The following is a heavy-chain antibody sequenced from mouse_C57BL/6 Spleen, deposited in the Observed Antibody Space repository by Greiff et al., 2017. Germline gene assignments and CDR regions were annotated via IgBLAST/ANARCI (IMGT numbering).Heavy chain of an antibody. CDR2: IDPSDSYT. Sequence: QVQLQQPGAELVMPGASVKLSCKASGYTFTSYWMHWVKQRPGQGLEWIGDIDPSDSYTNYNQKFKGKSTLTVDKSSSTAYMQLSSLTSEDSAVYYCARLNSGSGAYWGQGTLVTVSA. CDR3: ARLNSGSGAY. V-gene: IGHV1-69*01. CDR1: GYTFTSYW. J-gene: IGHJ3*01. D-gene: IGHD1-1*01.